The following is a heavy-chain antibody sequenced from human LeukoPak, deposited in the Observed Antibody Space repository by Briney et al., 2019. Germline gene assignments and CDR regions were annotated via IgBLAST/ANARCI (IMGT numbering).Heavy chain of an antibody. CDR1: GYTFTGYY. V-gene: IGHV1-2*02. J-gene: IGHJ4*02. CDR2: INPNSGGT. D-gene: IGHD4/OR15-4a*01. Sequence: ASVKVSCKASGYTFTGYYMHWVRQAPGQGLEWMGWINPNSGGTNYAQKVQGRVTMTRDTSISTAYMELSRLRSDDTAVYYCARSMSGTMDPIDYWGQGTLVTVSS. CDR3: ARSMSGTMDPIDY.